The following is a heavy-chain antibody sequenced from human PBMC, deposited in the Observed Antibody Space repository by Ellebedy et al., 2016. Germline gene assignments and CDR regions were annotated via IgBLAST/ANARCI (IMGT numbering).Heavy chain of an antibody. Sequence: GESLKISCAASGFTFNEYWMSWVRQAPGKGPEWVANIKEDGSGKHYVDSVKGRFTISRDNGKNSLSLKMNSLKAEDTAVYYCVRDANGVYASNAFEVWGQGTMVTVSS. CDR3: VRDANGVYASNAFEV. CDR1: GFTFNEYW. V-gene: IGHV3-7*03. D-gene: IGHD5/OR15-5a*01. CDR2: IKEDGSGK. J-gene: IGHJ3*01.